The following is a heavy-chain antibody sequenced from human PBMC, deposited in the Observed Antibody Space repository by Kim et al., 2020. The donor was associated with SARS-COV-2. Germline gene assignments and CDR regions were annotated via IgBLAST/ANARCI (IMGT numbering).Heavy chain of an antibody. CDR2: ISVNNGIA. Sequence: ASVKVSCKASGYSFTSYDISWVRQAPGQGLEWMGWISVNNGIANYGRNLQGRVTMTTDTSTSTAYMELRSLKSDDTAVYYCARTNGYYYDTSADSWGQGT. D-gene: IGHD3-22*01. CDR3: ARTNGYYYDTSADS. CDR1: GYSFTSYD. J-gene: IGHJ4*02. V-gene: IGHV1-18*01.